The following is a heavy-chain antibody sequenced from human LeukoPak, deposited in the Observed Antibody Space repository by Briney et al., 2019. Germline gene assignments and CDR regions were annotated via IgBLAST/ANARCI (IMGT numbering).Heavy chain of an antibody. CDR2: ISYDGSQK. CDR3: AKAGQQQTLWYYYYYYMDV. J-gene: IGHJ6*03. D-gene: IGHD6-13*01. Sequence: GGSLRLSCVASGFTFSSYPMNWVRQAPGKGLEWVAVISYDGSQKYYADSVKGRFTISRDNSKNTLYLQMNSLRAEDTAVYYCAKAGQQQTLWYYYYYYMDVWGKGTTVTVSS. V-gene: IGHV3-30*04. CDR1: GFTFSSYP.